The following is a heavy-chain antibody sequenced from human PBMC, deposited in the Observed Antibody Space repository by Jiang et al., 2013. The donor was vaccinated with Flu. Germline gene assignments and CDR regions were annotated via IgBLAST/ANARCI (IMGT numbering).Heavy chain of an antibody. CDR2: IYPGDSDT. J-gene: IGHJ6*04. CDR3: ARLREGVYAIPYSGMDV. Sequence: GAEVKKPGESLKISCKGSGYSFTSYWIGWVRQMPGKGLEWMGIIYPGDSDTRYSPSFQGQVTISADKSISTAYLQWSSLKASDTAMYYCARLREGVYAIPYSGMDVWGKGTTVTVSS. CDR1: GYSFTSYW. V-gene: IGHV5-51*01. D-gene: IGHD2-8*01.